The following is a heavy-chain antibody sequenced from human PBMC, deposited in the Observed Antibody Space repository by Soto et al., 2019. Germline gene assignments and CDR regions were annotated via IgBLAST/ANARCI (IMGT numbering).Heavy chain of an antibody. V-gene: IGHV4-30-2*01. CDR2: IYHSGST. CDR3: ARGYSSSSGYWFDP. D-gene: IGHD6-6*01. J-gene: IGHJ5*02. Sequence: SETLSLTSAVSGGSISSGGYSWSWIRQPPGKGLEWIGYIYHSGSTYYNPSLKSRVTISVDRSKNQFSLKLSSVTAADTAVYYCARGYSSSSGYWFDPWGQGTLVTVSS. CDR1: GGSISSGGYS.